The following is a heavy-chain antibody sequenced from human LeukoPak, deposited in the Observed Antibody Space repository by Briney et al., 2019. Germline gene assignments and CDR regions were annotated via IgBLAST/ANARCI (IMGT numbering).Heavy chain of an antibody. V-gene: IGHV4-59*08. D-gene: IGHD1-1*01. CDR3: VRQQTGNWNDVGLDY. Sequence: SETLSLTCTDSGGYISGYYWSWIRQPPGKGLEWIGYIYYSGSTNYNPSLKSRVTISVDTSKNQFSLKLSSVTAADTAVYYCVRQQTGNWNDVGLDYWCQGTLVTVSS. CDR2: IYYSGST. CDR1: GGYISGYY. J-gene: IGHJ4*02.